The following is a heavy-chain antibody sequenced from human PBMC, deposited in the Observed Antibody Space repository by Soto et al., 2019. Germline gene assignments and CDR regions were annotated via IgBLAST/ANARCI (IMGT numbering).Heavy chain of an antibody. J-gene: IGHJ6*02. Sequence: SETLSLTCTVSGASVSSGSYYGSWIRQPPGTGLEWIGIIYNSGSTNYNPYLNRQVPISVDTSKNKFSLKLSSVTAADTAVYYCDRITETGYFYGMDLWGQGTPVTVSS. D-gene: IGHD1-20*01. CDR1: GASVSSGSYY. CDR2: IYNSGST. CDR3: DRITETGYFYGMDL. V-gene: IGHV4-61*01.